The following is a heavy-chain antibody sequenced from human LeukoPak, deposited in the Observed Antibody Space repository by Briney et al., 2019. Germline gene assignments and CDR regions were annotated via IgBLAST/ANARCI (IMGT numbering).Heavy chain of an antibody. CDR3: ARVQYCGGACYSGNFDY. CDR1: GGSISSGSYY. D-gene: IGHD2-21*02. CDR2: IYTSGST. Sequence: SQTLSLTRTVSGGSISSGSYYWSWIRQPAGKGLEWIGRIYTSGSTNYNPSLKSRVTISEDTSKNQFALKLSSVTAADTDVSYCARVQYCGGACYSGNFDYWGQGTLVTVSS. J-gene: IGHJ4*01. V-gene: IGHV4-61*02.